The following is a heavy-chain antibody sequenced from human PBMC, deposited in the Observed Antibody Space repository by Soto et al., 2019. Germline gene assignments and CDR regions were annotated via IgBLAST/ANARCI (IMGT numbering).Heavy chain of an antibody. CDR2: IKSKTDGGTT. V-gene: IGHV3-15*07. Sequence: GGSLRLSCAASGFTFSNAWMNWVRQAPGKGLEWVGRIKSKTDGGTTDYAAPVKGRFTTSRDDSKNTLYLQMNSLKTEDTAVYYCTPTMGIAVAPFDYWGQGTLVTVSS. CDR3: TPTMGIAVAPFDY. J-gene: IGHJ4*02. CDR1: GFTFSNAW. D-gene: IGHD6-19*01.